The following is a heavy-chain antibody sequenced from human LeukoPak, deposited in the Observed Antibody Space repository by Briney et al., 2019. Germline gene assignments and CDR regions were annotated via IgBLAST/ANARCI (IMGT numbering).Heavy chain of an antibody. CDR3: ARAKLDDCGGDCDQYFQH. CDR1: GYTFADYY. Sequence: ASVKVSCKASGYTFADYYLHWVRQAPGQGLEWVGWINPNNGGTQYAQKFQGRVTLTRDTSISTAYMELSRLTPDDTAVYYCARAKLDDCGGDCDQYFQHWGQGTLVTVSS. J-gene: IGHJ1*01. D-gene: IGHD2-21*02. V-gene: IGHV1-2*02. CDR2: INPNNGGT.